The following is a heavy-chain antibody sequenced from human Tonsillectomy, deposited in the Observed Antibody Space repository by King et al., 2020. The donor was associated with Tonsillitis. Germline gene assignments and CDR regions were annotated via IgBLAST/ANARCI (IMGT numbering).Heavy chain of an antibody. CDR1: GFTFSNYN. J-gene: IGHJ4*02. CDR3: VRDYYDSSGYYGGDS. Sequence: VQLVESGGGLVQPGGSLRLSCAASGFTFSNYNINWVRQAPGKGLEWVSYISSSSSTIYYADSVKGRFTISRDNHKNSLYLQMNSLRDEDTAVYFCVRDYYDSSGYYGGDSWGQGTLVTVSA. D-gene: IGHD3-22*01. CDR2: ISSSSSTI. V-gene: IGHV3-48*02.